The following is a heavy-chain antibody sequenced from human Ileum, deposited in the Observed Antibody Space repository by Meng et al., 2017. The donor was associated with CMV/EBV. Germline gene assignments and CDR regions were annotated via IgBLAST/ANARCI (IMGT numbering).Heavy chain of an antibody. Sequence: GGSLRLSCVASGFTFSTYAMCWVRQTPGKGLEWVSGISGSVDATFYADSVGGRFTISRDNSKNTLYLQMNSLRGEDTALYYCAKGRDQSLMTYFDHWGQGTPVTVSS. CDR3: AKGRDQSLMTYFDH. D-gene: IGHD2-2*01. V-gene: IGHV3-23*01. CDR1: GFTFSTYA. CDR2: ISGSVDAT. J-gene: IGHJ4*02.